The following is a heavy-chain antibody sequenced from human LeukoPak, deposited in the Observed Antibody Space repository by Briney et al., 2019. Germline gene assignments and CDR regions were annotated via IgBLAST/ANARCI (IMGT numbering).Heavy chain of an antibody. J-gene: IGHJ4*02. V-gene: IGHV3-21*04. Sequence: PGGSLRLSCAASGFTFSSYSMNWVRQAPGKGLEWVSSISSSSSYIYYADSVKGRFTISRDNSKNTLYLQMNTLRAEDTAIYYCAKDRYGDYSFDYWGRGTLVTVSS. CDR3: AKDRYGDYSFDY. CDR2: ISSSSSYI. D-gene: IGHD4-17*01. CDR1: GFTFSSYS.